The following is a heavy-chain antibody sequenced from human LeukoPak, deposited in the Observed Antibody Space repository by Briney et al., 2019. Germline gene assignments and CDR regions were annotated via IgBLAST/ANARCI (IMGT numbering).Heavy chain of an antibody. CDR1: GYTFTSYY. CDR3: AMAPPAEYFQH. V-gene: IGHV1-46*01. CDR2: INPSGGST. J-gene: IGHJ1*01. Sequence: ASVKVSCRASGYTFTSYYMHWVRQAPGRGLEWMGIINPSGGSTSYAQKFQGRVTMTRDTSTSTVYMELSSLRSEDTAVYYCAMAPPAEYFQHWGQGTLVTVSS.